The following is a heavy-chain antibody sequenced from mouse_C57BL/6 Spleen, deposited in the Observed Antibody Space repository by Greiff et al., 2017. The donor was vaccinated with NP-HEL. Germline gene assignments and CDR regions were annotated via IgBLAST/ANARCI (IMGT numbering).Heavy chain of an antibody. D-gene: IGHD2-4*01. J-gene: IGHJ4*01. V-gene: IGHV1-61*01. CDR1: GYTFTSYW. CDR2: IYPSASET. Sequence: QVQLQQPGAELVRPGSSVKLSCKASGYTFTSYWMDWVKQRPGQGLEWIGNIYPSASETHSNHKFKDKATLTVDTSSSTAYMQLSSLTSEDSAVYYCARGGDYDADMDYWGQGTSVTVSS. CDR3: ARGGDYDADMDY.